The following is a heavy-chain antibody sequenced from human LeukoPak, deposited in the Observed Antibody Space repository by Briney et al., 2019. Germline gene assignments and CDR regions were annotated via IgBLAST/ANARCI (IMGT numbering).Heavy chain of an antibody. D-gene: IGHD6-13*01. V-gene: IGHV5-51*01. CDR3: ARHEGDSSPPGY. CDR2: IYPGDSDS. J-gene: IGHJ4*02. Sequence: GESLKISCKGSGYNFTSHWIGWVRQMPGKGLEWMGIIYPGDSDSRQSPSLRGQVTISADKSISTAYLQWSSLRASDTAMYYCARHEGDSSPPGYWGQGTLVTVSS. CDR1: GYNFTSHW.